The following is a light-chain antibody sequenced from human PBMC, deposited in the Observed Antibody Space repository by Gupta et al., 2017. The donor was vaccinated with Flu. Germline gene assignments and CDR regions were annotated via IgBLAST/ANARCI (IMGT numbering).Light chain of an antibody. V-gene: IGKV3-20*01. J-gene: IGKJ2*03. Sequence: EIVLTQSPGTLSLSQGERATPSCRASQSVSSSYLAWYQQKPGQAPRLLIYGASSRATGIPDRFSGSGSGTDFTLTISRLEPEDFSVYYCQQYCSGSFGQGTKLEIK. CDR3: QQYCSGS. CDR2: GAS. CDR1: QSVSSSY.